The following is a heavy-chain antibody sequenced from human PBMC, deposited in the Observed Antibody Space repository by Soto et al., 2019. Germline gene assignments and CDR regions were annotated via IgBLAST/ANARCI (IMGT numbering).Heavy chain of an antibody. CDR1: GGTFSSYA. J-gene: IGHJ6*02. CDR3: ARSQGGSSSLDIYYYYYYGMDV. Sequence: QVPLVQSGAEVKKPGSSVKVSCKAPGGTFSSYAISWVRQAPGQGLEWMGGIIPIFGTAKYVQKFQGRVTITADESTSTGYMELSSLRSEDTAVYYCARSQGGSSSLDIYYYYYYGMDVWGQGTTVTVSS. D-gene: IGHD2-15*01. CDR2: IIPIFGTA. V-gene: IGHV1-69*01.